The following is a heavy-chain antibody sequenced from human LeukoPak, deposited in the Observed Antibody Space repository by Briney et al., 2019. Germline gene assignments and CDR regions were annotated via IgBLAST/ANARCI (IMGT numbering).Heavy chain of an antibody. D-gene: IGHD3-10*01. CDR2: IKQDGSER. CDR1: GFTFSSYW. CDR3: ARDGMVRGASYY. J-gene: IGHJ4*02. V-gene: IGHV3-7*01. Sequence: PGRSLRLSCAGSGFTFSSYWMSWVRQAPGKGLEWVANIKQDGSERYYVDSVKGRFTISRDNAKNSLYLQMNSLRAEDTAVYYCARDGMVRGASYYWGQGTLVTVSS.